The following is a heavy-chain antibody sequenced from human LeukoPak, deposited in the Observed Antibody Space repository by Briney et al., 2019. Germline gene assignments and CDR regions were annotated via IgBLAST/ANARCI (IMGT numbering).Heavy chain of an antibody. J-gene: IGHJ4*02. D-gene: IGHD6-19*01. CDR1: GGTFSSYA. Sequence: VASVNVSCKASGGTFSSYAISWVRQAPGQGLEWMGGIIPIFGTANYAQKFQGRVTIIADESTSTAYMELSSLRSEDTAVYYCARGVYGSSGFSFDYWGQGTLVTVSS. CDR2: IIPIFGTA. V-gene: IGHV1-69*13. CDR3: ARGVYGSSGFSFDY.